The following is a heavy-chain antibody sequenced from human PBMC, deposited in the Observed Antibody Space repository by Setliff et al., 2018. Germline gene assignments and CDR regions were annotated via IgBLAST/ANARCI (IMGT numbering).Heavy chain of an antibody. J-gene: IGHJ6*03. V-gene: IGHV3-30*03. Sequence: GGSLRLSCAASGFTVSSFSMHWVRQAPVKGLDWVATLSDDGSNEFYADSVKGRFTIFRDNSKNTLYLQMSSLRADDTAVYYCARDITLTTVREGGMDVWGKGTTVTVSS. CDR1: GFTVSSFS. CDR3: ARDITLTTVREGGMDV. CDR2: LSDDGSNE. D-gene: IGHD3-10*01.